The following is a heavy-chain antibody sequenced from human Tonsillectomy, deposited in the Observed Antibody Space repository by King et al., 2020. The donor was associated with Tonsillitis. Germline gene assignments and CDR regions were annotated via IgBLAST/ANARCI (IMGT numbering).Heavy chain of an antibody. Sequence: VQLVESGGGVVQPGRFLRLSCAASGFTFSSYPMHWVRQAPGKGLEWVAVISYDGSNKYYADSVKGRFTISRDNSKNTLFLQMSSLRAEDTDVYYCARESLACEDSSSWYEPFDYWGQGTLVRVSS. D-gene: IGHD6-13*01. CDR2: ISYDGSNK. CDR3: ARESLACEDSSSWYEPFDY. V-gene: IGHV3-30*14. CDR1: GFTFSSYP. J-gene: IGHJ4*02.